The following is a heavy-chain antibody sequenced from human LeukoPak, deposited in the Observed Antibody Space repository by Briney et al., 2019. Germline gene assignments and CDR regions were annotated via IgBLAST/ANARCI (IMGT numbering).Heavy chain of an antibody. Sequence: SETLSLTCTVSGGSIRSYFWSWLRQPPGKGLEWIGYIWDTESTDYNPSLKSRVTISLDTSKNHFSLKLRSVTAADTALYFCARGLVLATDDAFDIWGQGTLVTASS. V-gene: IGHV4-59*01. J-gene: IGHJ3*02. CDR2: IWDTEST. CDR3: ARGLVLATDDAFDI. D-gene: IGHD5-12*01. CDR1: GGSIRSYF.